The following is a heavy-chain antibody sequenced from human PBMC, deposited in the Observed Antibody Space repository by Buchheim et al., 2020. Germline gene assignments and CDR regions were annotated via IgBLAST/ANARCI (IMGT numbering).Heavy chain of an antibody. J-gene: IGHJ4*02. Sequence: EVQLVESGGGLVKPGGSLRLSCAASGFTFSNYAMSWVRQAPGKGPQWVSTVSGSGTSTYYANSVKGRFTISRDNSKTTLYLQMNSLRAEDTAIYYCAKATGDFLTGTDYWGQGTL. D-gene: IGHD3-9*01. CDR1: GFTFSNYA. V-gene: IGHV3-23*04. CDR2: VSGSGTST. CDR3: AKATGDFLTGTDY.